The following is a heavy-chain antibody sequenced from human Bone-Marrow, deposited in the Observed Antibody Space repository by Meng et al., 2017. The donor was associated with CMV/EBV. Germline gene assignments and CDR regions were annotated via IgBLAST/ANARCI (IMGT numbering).Heavy chain of an antibody. J-gene: IGHJ6*02. CDR3: ARGGTNYYYYDVDV. V-gene: IGHV1-2*02. CDR1: GGTFSSYA. CDR2: INPNTGVT. Sequence: ASVKVSCKASGGTFSSYAISWVRQAPGQGLEWMGWINPNTGVTNYAQKFQGKVTMTRDTSISTAYMELSRLRSDDTAVYFCARGGTNYYYYDVDVWGQGTTFTVSS.